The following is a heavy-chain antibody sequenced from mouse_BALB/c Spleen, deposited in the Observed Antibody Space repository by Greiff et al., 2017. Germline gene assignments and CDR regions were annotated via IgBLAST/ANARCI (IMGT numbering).Heavy chain of an antibody. CDR1: GFNIKDTY. CDR2: IDPANGNT. V-gene: IGHV14-3*02. Sequence: EVQLQQSGAELVKPGASVKLSCTASGFNIKDTYMHWVKQRPEQGLEWIGRIDPANGNTKYDPKFQGKATITADTSSNTAYLQLSSLTSEDTAVYYCARCDYDRNYAMDYWGQGTSVTVSS. J-gene: IGHJ4*01. D-gene: IGHD2-4*01. CDR3: ARCDYDRNYAMDY.